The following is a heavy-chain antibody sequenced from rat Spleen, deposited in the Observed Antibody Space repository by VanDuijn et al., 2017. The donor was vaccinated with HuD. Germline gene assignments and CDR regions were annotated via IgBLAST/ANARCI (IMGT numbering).Heavy chain of an antibody. V-gene: IGHV2-15*01. D-gene: IGHD5-1*01. CDR2: MWSGGTT. J-gene: IGHJ2*01. CDR1: GFSLTSYS. CDR3: TRSGGAPDY. Sequence: QVQLRESGPGLVRPSQTLSLTCTVSGFSLTSYSINWVRQPPGKGLEWVGAMWSGGTTDYNSDLKSRLSITRDTSKSQVFLKMNSLQTEDTAMYFCTRSGGAPDYWGQGIMVTVSS.